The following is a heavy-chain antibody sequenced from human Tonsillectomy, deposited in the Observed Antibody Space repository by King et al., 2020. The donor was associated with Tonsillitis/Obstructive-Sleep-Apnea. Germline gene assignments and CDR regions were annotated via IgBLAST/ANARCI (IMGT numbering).Heavy chain of an antibody. CDR1: GFTFTSYV. CDR2: ISYDGSDE. J-gene: IGHJ4*02. V-gene: IGHV3-30*01. Sequence: VQLVESGGGVVQPGRSLRLSCAASGFTFTSYVMHWVRQAPGKGLEWVALISYDGSDEYYADSVKDRFTISRDNSKNTLYLQMNSLRAEDTAVYYCARDQSGTIAAAFPDYWGQGTLVTVSS. CDR3: ARDQSGTIAAAFPDY. D-gene: IGHD6-13*01.